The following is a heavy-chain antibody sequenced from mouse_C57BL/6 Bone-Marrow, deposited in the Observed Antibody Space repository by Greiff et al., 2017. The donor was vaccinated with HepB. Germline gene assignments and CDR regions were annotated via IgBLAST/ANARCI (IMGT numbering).Heavy chain of an antibody. CDR1: GYSITSGYY. Sequence: EVQRVESGPGLVKPSQSLSLTCSVTGYSITSGYYWNWIRQFPGNKLEWMGYISYDGSNNYNPSLKNRISITRDTSKNQFFLKLNSVTTEDTATYYCARFITTVDAMDYWGQGTSVTVSS. J-gene: IGHJ4*01. CDR3: ARFITTVDAMDY. CDR2: ISYDGSN. D-gene: IGHD1-1*01. V-gene: IGHV3-6*01.